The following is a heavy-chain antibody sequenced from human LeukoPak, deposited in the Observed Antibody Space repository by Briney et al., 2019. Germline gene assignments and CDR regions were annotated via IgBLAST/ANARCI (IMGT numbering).Heavy chain of an antibody. D-gene: IGHD4-17*01. J-gene: IGHJ5*02. V-gene: IGHV1-3*01. CDR2: INAGNGNT. CDR1: GYTFTSYA. Sequence: ASVKVSCKASGYTFTSYAMHWVRQAPGQRLEWMGWINAGNGNTKYSQKFQGRVTITRDTSASTAYMELSSLRSEDTAVYYCARDHSSRITTARWFDPWGQGTLVTVSS. CDR3: ARDHSSRITTARWFDP.